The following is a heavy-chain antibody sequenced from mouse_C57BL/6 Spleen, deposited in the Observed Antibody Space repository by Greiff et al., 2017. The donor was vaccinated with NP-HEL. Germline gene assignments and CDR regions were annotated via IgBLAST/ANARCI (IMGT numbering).Heavy chain of an antibody. CDR2: ISDGGSYT. CDR3: ARDPVTTRAMDY. Sequence: EVQVVESGGGLVKPGGSLKLSCAASGFTFSSYAMSWVRQTPEKRLEWVATISDGGSYTYYPDNVKGRFTISRDNAKNNLYLQMSHLKSEDTAMYYCARDPVTTRAMDYWGQGTSVTVSS. J-gene: IGHJ4*01. D-gene: IGHD1-1*01. V-gene: IGHV5-4*01. CDR1: GFTFSSYA.